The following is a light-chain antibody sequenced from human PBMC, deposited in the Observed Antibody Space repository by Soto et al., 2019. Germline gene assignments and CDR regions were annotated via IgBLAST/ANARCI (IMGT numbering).Light chain of an antibody. CDR1: SXNIXAGYD. CDR2: GNS. V-gene: IGLV1-40*01. CDR3: QSYDSSLSGSGV. J-gene: IGLJ2*01. Sequence: QAVVTQPPSVSGAPGQRVTISCTXSSXNIXAGYDVHWYQQLPGTAPKLLIYGNSNRPSGVPDRFSGSKSGTSASLAITGLQAEDEADYYCQSYDSSLSGSGVFGGGTKLTVL.